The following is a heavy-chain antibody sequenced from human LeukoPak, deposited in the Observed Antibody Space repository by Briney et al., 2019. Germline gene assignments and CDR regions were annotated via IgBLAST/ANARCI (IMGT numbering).Heavy chain of an antibody. CDR1: GGSISGYS. V-gene: IGHV4-4*07. J-gene: IGHJ3*02. CDR3: ARGVTTPLDAFDI. CDR2: MYSSGST. D-gene: IGHD1-26*01. Sequence: PSETLSLTCPVSGGSISGYSWSWIRQPAGKGLEWIGRMYSSGSTNYNPSLQSRATTSVDMSKNQLSLKLSSVTAADTAVYYCARGVTTPLDAFDIWGQGTMVTVSS.